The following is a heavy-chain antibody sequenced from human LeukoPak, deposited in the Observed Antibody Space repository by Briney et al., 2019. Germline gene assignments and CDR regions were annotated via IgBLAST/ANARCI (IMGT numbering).Heavy chain of an antibody. J-gene: IGHJ4*02. Sequence: GGSLRLSCAASGFTFSSYAMSWVRQAPGKGLEWVSAISGSGGSTYYADSVKGRFTISRDNSKNTLYLQMNSLRAEDTAVYYCAKNDLDSSGYYYFDYWGQGTLVTVSS. CDR3: AKNDLDSSGYYYFDY. CDR1: GFTFSSYA. CDR2: ISGSGGST. V-gene: IGHV3-23*01. D-gene: IGHD3-22*01.